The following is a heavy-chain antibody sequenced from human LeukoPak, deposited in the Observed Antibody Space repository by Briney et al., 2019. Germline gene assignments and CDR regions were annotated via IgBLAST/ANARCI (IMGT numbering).Heavy chain of an antibody. D-gene: IGHD1-26*01. V-gene: IGHV1-69*06. CDR3: ARDRVGATSHFDY. CDR1: GGTFSSYA. CDR2: IIPIFGTA. Sequence: SVKVSCKASGGTFSSYAISWVRQAPGQGLEWMGGIIPIFGTANYAQKFQGRVTITADKSTSTAYMELSSLRSEDTAVYYCARDRVGATSHFDYWGQGTLVTVSS. J-gene: IGHJ4*02.